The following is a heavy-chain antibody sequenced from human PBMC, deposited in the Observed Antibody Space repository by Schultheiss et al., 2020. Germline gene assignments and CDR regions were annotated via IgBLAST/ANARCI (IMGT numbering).Heavy chain of an antibody. Sequence: SCAASGFTFSSYAMSWIRQPPGKGLEWIAYIYHSGSTYYNPSLKSRVTISLDSSKNQFSLKLTSVTAADTAVYYCARGRKGGYGMDVWGQGTTVTVSS. CDR1: GFTFSSYA. V-gene: IGHV4-30-2*01. CDR3: ARGRKGGYGMDV. CDR2: IYHSGST. J-gene: IGHJ6*02.